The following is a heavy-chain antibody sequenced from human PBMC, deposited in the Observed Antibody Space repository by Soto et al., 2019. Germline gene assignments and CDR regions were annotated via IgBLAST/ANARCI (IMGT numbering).Heavy chain of an antibody. Sequence: ASVKVSCKASGYTFTSYAMHWVRQAPGQRLEWMGWINAGNGNTRYSQKFQGRVTITRDTSASTAYMELSSLRSEDTAVYYCARGGRVAGTHQLDYWGQGTLVTVSS. V-gene: IGHV1-3*01. J-gene: IGHJ4*02. D-gene: IGHD6-19*01. CDR3: ARGGRVAGTHQLDY. CDR2: INAGNGNT. CDR1: GYTFTSYA.